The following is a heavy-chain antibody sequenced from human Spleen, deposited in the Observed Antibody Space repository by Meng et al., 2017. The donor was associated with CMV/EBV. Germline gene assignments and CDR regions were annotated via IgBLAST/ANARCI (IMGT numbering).Heavy chain of an antibody. D-gene: IGHD3-3*01. J-gene: IGHJ5*02. Sequence: SLSGYYWSWIRQPPRKGLEWIGEINHTGSTNYNPSLKSRITISLDTSKNQFSLKLSSVTAADTAVYYCARRGLRFLEQLSYNWFDPWGQGTLVTVSS. CDR2: INHTGST. CDR3: ARRGLRFLEQLSYNWFDP. V-gene: IGHV4-34*01. CDR1: SLSGYY.